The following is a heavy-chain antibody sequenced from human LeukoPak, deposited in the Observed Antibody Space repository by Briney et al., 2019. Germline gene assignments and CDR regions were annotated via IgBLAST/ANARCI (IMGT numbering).Heavy chain of an antibody. CDR3: VKGESAAWSRENFDY. V-gene: IGHV3-64D*09. CDR2: ISSNGGST. CDR1: GXTFSSYA. Sequence: GGSLRLSCSASGXTFSSYAMHWVRQAPGKGLEYVSAISSNGGSTYYADSVKGRFTISRDNSKNTLYLQMSSLRAEDTAVYYCVKGESAAWSRENFDYWGQGTLVTVSS. D-gene: IGHD6-13*01. J-gene: IGHJ4*02.